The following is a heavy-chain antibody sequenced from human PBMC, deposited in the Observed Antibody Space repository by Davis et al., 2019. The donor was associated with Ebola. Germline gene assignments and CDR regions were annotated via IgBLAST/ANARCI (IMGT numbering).Heavy chain of an antibody. CDR3: ARVYSSGWGNYYYYGMDV. CDR1: GGSISSYY. D-gene: IGHD6-19*01. CDR2: IYYSGST. Sequence: SETLSLTCTVSGGSISSYYWSWIRQPPGKGLEWIGYIYYSGSTNYNPSLKSRVTISVDTSKNQFSLKLSSVTAADTAVYYCARVYSSGWGNYYYYGMDVWGKGTTVTVSS. J-gene: IGHJ6*04. V-gene: IGHV4-59*01.